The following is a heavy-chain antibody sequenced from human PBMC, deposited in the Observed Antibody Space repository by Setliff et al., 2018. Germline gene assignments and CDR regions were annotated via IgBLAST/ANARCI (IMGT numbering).Heavy chain of an antibody. CDR1: RFTFSNYW. CDR2: IKEDGSEK. CDR3: ARDRWKVIVNRGDDAFDL. V-gene: IGHV3-7*01. Sequence: GGSLRLSCAASRFTFSNYWMSWVRQAPGKGLEWVANIKEDGSEKYYVDSVKGRFTISRDNAKNSLDLQMNNLRDEDTAVCYCARDRWKVIVNRGDDAFDLWGQGTMVTVSS. J-gene: IGHJ3*01. D-gene: IGHD3-22*01.